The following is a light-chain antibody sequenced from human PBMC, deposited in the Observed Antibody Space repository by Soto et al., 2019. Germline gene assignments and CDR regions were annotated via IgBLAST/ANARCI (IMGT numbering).Light chain of an antibody. V-gene: IGKV1-39*01. J-gene: IGKJ1*01. CDR3: QQSYSPPWT. CDR1: PSNSRF. Sequence: IQMNQSPSPMSASXGDRVTISCRASPSNSRFVNWHQQKPGIAPKVXXYAASSLQSVGPSRFSCSGSATDFTRSISSLQPEDFASYYGQQSYSPPWTFGQGTKVDIK. CDR2: AAS.